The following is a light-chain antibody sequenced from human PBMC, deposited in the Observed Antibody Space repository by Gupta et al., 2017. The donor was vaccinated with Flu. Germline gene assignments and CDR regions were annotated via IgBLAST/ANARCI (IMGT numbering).Light chain of an antibody. CDR1: HHISNY. J-gene: IGKJ5*01. V-gene: IGKV1-33*01. CDR3: QQDETLIR. Sequence: DIQMTQSPSSLSASVGDRVTITCQASHHISNYLNWYQQKPGKPPKLLIYDVSNLEPGVPSRFSGSGSGTNFIFTITGLQHEDVAKYYGQQDETLIRFGQGTRMEI. CDR2: DVS.